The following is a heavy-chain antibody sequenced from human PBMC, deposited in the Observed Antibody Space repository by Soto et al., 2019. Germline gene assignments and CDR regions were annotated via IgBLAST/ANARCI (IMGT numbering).Heavy chain of an antibody. Sequence: EMQLLESGGGLEQPGGSLRLSCAASGFSFSNYAMTWVRQAPGKGLEWVSNLNDNGSRTYYADSVKGRFTISRDNSKNMLYLQMNSLGADDTAVYYCGTGGSSTAMLTFDYWGQGALVTVSS. CDR1: GFSFSNYA. CDR3: GTGGSSTAMLTFDY. V-gene: IGHV3-23*01. J-gene: IGHJ4*02. CDR2: LNDNGSRT. D-gene: IGHD2-2*01.